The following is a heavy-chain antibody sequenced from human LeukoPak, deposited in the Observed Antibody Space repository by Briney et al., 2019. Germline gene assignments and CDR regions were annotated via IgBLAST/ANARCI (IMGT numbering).Heavy chain of an antibody. CDR3: ANLMTTVTPYDY. CDR2: ISYDGSNK. D-gene: IGHD4-11*01. Sequence: GXTXXXXAMXWXXXAPGKGLEWVAVISYDGSNKYYADSVKGRFTISRDNSKNTLYLQMNSLRAEDTAVYYCANLMTTVTPYDYWGQGTLVTVSS. J-gene: IGHJ4*02. V-gene: IGHV3-30-3*02. CDR1: GXTXXXXA.